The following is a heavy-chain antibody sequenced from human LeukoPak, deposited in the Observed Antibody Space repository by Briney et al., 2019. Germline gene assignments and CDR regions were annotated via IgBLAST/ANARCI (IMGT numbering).Heavy chain of an antibody. J-gene: IGHJ1*01. D-gene: IGHD3-16*01. CDR3: GRAFPPLRTSSAGDL. CDR2: ISGRSSHI. CDR1: GFSFSDYD. Sequence: PGGSLRLSCSASGFSFSDYDMNWVRQAPGQGLEWVSAISGRSSHIYYGESVKGRFTISRDNAKNSLYLQMDSLGVEDTAVYYCGRAFPPLRTSSAGDLWGQGTLVIVSS. V-gene: IGHV3-21*01.